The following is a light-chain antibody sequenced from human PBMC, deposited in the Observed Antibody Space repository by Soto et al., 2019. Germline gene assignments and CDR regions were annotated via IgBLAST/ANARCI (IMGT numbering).Light chain of an antibody. CDR1: STDVGGYNY. Sequence: QSALTQPASVSGSPGQSITISCTGTSTDVGGYNYVSWYQQHPGKAPKLMIYDVSNRPSGVSNRFSGSKSVNTASLTISGLQAEDEADYYCSSYTSSLWVFGGGTKLTVL. V-gene: IGLV2-14*01. CDR2: DVS. J-gene: IGLJ3*02. CDR3: SSYTSSLWV.